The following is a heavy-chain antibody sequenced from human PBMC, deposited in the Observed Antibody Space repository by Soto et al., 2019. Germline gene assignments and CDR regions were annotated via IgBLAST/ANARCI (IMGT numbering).Heavy chain of an antibody. J-gene: IGHJ6*03. CDR2: IWYDGSNK. D-gene: IGHD3-16*02. V-gene: IGHV3-33*01. CDR1: GFTFSSYG. Sequence: QVQLVESGGGVVQPGRSLRLSCAASGFTFSSYGMHWVRQAPGKGLEWVAVIWYDGSNKYYADSVKGRFTISRDNSKNTLYLQMNSLRAEDTAVYYCARLAMSTFGGVIVDYYYYMDVWGKGTTVTVSS. CDR3: ARLAMSTFGGVIVDYYYYMDV.